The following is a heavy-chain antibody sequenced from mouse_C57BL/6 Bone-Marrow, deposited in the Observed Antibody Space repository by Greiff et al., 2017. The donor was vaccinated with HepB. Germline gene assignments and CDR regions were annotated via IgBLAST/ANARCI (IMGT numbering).Heavy chain of an antibody. D-gene: IGHD1-1*01. CDR1: GYTFTSYT. J-gene: IGHJ2*01. Sequence: VQLQQSGAELARPGASVKMSCKASGYTFTSYTMHWVKQRPGQGLEWIGYINPSSGYTKYNQKFKDKATLTADKSSSTAYMQLSSLTSEDSAVYYCARGGPYYYGSSYFDYWGQGTTLTVSS. CDR3: ARGGPYYYGSSYFDY. V-gene: IGHV1-4*01. CDR2: INPSSGYT.